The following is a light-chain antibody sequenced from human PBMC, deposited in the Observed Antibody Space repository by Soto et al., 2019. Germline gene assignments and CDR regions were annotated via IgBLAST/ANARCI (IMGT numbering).Light chain of an antibody. CDR1: QTISSH. CDR3: QETYTLWWT. CDR2: AVS. J-gene: IGKJ1*01. Sequence: DIQMTQSPSSLSASVGERVTITCRASQTISSHLNWYQHKAETAPKLLIYAVSGLQSAVPSSFSGSGSGTDITLTISSLQPEDFATYYCQETYTLWWTFGRWSKVEIK. V-gene: IGKV1-39*01.